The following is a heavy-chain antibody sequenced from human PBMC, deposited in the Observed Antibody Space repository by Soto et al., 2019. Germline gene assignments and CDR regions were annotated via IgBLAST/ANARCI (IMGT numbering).Heavy chain of an antibody. J-gene: IGHJ6*02. CDR2: IQQDGTQK. CDR1: GFTFSSYW. CDR3: TRDPSNSWYRGDDVDV. D-gene: IGHD1-1*01. V-gene: IGHV3-7*01. Sequence: EVQLVESGGGLVQPGGSLRLSCAASGFTFSSYWMTWVRQAPGKGLEWVANIQQDGTQKYYVDSVKGRFTISRDNAKNSLYLQMSSLIAEDTAVYYCTRDPSNSWYRGDDVDVWGQGTMVTVAS.